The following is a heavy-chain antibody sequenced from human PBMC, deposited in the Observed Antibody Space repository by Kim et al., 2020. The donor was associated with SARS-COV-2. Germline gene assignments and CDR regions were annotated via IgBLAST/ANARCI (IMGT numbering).Heavy chain of an antibody. CDR1: GFTFSDSA. V-gene: IGHV3-73*01. CDR3: TRVPPYSNSWWDAFDI. CDR2: IRSKANSYAT. J-gene: IGHJ3*02. D-gene: IGHD6-13*01. Sequence: GGSLRLSCAASGFTFSDSAMYWVRQASGKGLEWVGRIRSKANSYATAYAASVKGRFTISRDDSKNMAYLQMNSLKTEDTAIYYCTRVPPYSNSWWDAFDIWGQGTMVTVSS.